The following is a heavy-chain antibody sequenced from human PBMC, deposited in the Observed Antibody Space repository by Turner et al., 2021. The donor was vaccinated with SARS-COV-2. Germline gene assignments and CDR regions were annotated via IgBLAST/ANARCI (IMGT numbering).Heavy chain of an antibody. D-gene: IGHD5-12*01. V-gene: IGHV4-39*01. Sequence: LQLHESGPGLVKPSETLSLTCIASGFSISTNPYYWGWIRQPPGKGLEWIGTIYYTGSTDYNPALESRVTISIDTSKSQFSLNLKSVIAADTAVYYCARAPNFGGSGYFDLWGRGTLVTVSS. J-gene: IGHJ2*01. CDR2: IYYTGST. CDR3: ARAPNFGGSGYFDL. CDR1: GFSISTNPYY.